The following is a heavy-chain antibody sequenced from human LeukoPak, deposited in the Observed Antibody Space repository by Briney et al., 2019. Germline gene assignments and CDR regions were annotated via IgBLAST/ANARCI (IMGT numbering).Heavy chain of an antibody. V-gene: IGHV3-20*04. CDR1: GFTFDDYG. J-gene: IGHJ6*04. CDR3: ARVQYSNLPNV. CDR2: INWDGGST. Sequence: GGSLRLSCAASGFTFDDYGMSWVRQAPGKGLEWVSGINWDGGSTGYADSVKGRFTISRDNAKDSLYLQMNSLSADDTALYYCARVQYSNLPNVWGKGTTVTVSS. D-gene: IGHD4-11*01.